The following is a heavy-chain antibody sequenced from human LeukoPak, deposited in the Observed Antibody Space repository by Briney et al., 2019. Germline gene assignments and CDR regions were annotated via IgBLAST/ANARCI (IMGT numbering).Heavy chain of an antibody. V-gene: IGHV4-38-2*02. CDR2: IYHSGST. CDR1: GYSISSGYY. J-gene: IGHJ5*02. Sequence: SETLSLTCTVSGYSISSGYYWGWIRQPPGKGLEWIGSIYHSGSTYYNPSLKSRVTISVDTSKNQFSLKLSSVTAADTAVYYCARGGYYDSSGYYPWGQGTLVTVSS. CDR3: ARGGYYDSSGYYP. D-gene: IGHD3-22*01.